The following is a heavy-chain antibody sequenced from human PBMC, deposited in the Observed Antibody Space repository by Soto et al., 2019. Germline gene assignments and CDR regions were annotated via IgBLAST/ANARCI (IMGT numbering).Heavy chain of an antibody. D-gene: IGHD5-12*01. CDR2: IYYSGST. Sequence: SETLSLTCTVSGGSISSYYWSWIRQPPGKGLEWIGYIYYSGSTNYNPSLKSRVTISVDTSKNQFSLKLSSVTAADTAVYYCARGRQYSGYDPFDYWGQGTLVTVSS. V-gene: IGHV4-59*08. CDR3: ARGRQYSGYDPFDY. CDR1: GGSISSYY. J-gene: IGHJ4*02.